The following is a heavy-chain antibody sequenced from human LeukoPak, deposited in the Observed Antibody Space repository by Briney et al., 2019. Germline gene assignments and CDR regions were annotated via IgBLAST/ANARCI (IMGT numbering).Heavy chain of an antibody. CDR1: GGTFSSYA. V-gene: IGHV1-69*04. D-gene: IGHD1-26*01. Sequence: GASVTVSCKTSGGTFSSYAISWMRQAPGQGLEWMGRIVPSLDITHFAKKFQGRVTLTADKSTTTAYMELSSLRSEDTAVYYCARIPRGWGSGRYRTGFDYWGQGTLVTVSS. J-gene: IGHJ4*02. CDR2: IVPSLDIT. CDR3: ARIPRGWGSGRYRTGFDY.